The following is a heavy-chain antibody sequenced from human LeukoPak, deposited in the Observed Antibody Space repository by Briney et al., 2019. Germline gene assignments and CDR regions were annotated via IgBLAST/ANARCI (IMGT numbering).Heavy chain of an antibody. V-gene: IGHV1-18*04. D-gene: IGHD6-13*01. CDR1: GYTFTGYY. CDR2: ISAYNGNT. J-gene: IGHJ4*02. CDR3: ARDTLAAAGTDY. Sequence: ASVKVSCKASGYTFTGYYMHWVRQAPGQELEWMGWISAYNGNTNYAQKLQGRVTMTTDTSTSTAYMELRSLRSDDTAVYYCARDTLAAAGTDYWGQGTLVTVSS.